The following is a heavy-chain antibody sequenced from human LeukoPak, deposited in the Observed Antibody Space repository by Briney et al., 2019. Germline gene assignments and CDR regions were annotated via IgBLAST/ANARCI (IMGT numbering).Heavy chain of an antibody. CDR3: AREGWGNYYDSSGYYYVPLAFDY. D-gene: IGHD3-22*01. Sequence: SVKVSCKASGGTFSSYAISWVRQAPGQGLEWMGGIIPIFGTANYAQKFQGRVTITTDESTSTAYMELSSLRSEDTAVYYCAREGWGNYYDSSGYYYVPLAFDYWGQGTLVTVSS. J-gene: IGHJ4*02. CDR2: IIPIFGTA. V-gene: IGHV1-69*05. CDR1: GGTFSSYA.